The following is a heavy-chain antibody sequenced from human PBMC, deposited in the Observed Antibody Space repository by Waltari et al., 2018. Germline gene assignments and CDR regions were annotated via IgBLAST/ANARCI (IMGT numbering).Heavy chain of an antibody. V-gene: IGHV3-23*01. J-gene: IGHJ4*02. Sequence: EVQLLESGGGLVQPGGSLRLSCAASGCTFSSYAMSWVRQAPGKGLEWVSAISGSCGSTYYADSVKGRVTISRDNSKNTLYLQMNSLRAEDTAVYYCAKGIPLVVVAATPFDYWGQGTLVTVSS. CDR3: AKGIPLVVVAATPFDY. CDR1: GCTFSSYA. D-gene: IGHD2-15*01. CDR2: ISGSCGST.